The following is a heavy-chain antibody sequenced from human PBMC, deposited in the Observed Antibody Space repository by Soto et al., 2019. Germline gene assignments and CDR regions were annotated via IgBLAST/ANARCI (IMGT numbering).Heavy chain of an antibody. Sequence: QVQLVESGGGVVQPGKSLRLACAASGFTFSSHGMHWVRQAPGKGLEWVARISYDGSDKYSADSVKGRFTISRDNSKNTLYLQMISLRGDDTAVYYCAKDECSSTTFGKFYYFYYMDVWGKGTTVTVSS. CDR1: GFTFSSHG. CDR3: AKDECSSTTFGKFYYFYYMDV. V-gene: IGHV3-30*18. CDR2: ISYDGSDK. J-gene: IGHJ6*03. D-gene: IGHD2-2*01.